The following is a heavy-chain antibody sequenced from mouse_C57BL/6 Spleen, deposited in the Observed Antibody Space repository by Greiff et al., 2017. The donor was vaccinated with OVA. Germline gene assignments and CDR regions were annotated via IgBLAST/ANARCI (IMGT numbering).Heavy chain of an antibody. D-gene: IGHD1-1*01. CDR1: GYTFTSYW. V-gene: IGHV1-69*01. CDR3: ARSITTVVATREYFDV. Sequence: QVQLQQPGAELVMPGASVKLSCKASGYTFTSYWMHWVKQRPGQGLEWIGEIDPSDSYTNYNQKFKGKSTLTVDKSSSTAYMQLSSQTSEDSAVYYCARSITTVVATREYFDVWGTGTTVTVSS. J-gene: IGHJ1*03. CDR2: IDPSDSYT.